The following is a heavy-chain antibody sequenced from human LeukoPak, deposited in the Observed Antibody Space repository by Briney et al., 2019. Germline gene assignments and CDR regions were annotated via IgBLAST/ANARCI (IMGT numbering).Heavy chain of an antibody. CDR3: ASGVEMATIRGPYFDY. CDR2: IYYSGST. V-gene: IGHV4-59*12. J-gene: IGHJ4*02. D-gene: IGHD5-24*01. CDR1: GGSISSYY. Sequence: SETLSLTCTVSGGSISSYYWSWIRQPPGKGLEWIGYIYYSGSTNYNPSLKSRVTISVDTSKNQFSLKLSSVTAADTAVYYCASGVEMATIRGPYFDYWGQGTLVTVSS.